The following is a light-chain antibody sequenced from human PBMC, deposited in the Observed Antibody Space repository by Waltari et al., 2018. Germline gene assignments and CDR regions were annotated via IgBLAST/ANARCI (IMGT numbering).Light chain of an antibody. CDR1: QSVSSN. J-gene: IGKJ4*01. CDR3: QQYNNWPPAT. V-gene: IGKV3-15*01. Sequence: EIVMTQSPATLSVSPGERATLSCRASQSVSSNLAWYQPKPGQAPSLLIYATSTRATGVPDRVSGSGSETEFTLTISSLQSEDFAVYYCQQYNNWPPATFGGGTKVEIK. CDR2: ATS.